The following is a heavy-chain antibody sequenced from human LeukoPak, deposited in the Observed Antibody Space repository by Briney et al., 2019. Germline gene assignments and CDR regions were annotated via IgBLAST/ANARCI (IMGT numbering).Heavy chain of an antibody. CDR2: IYHSGST. CDR3: ARHVEFCSSTSCYFFDY. J-gene: IGHJ4*02. CDR1: GYSISSGYY. D-gene: IGHD2-2*01. V-gene: IGHV4-38-2*01. Sequence: SETLSLTCAVSGYSISSGYYWGWIRQPPGKGLEWIGSIYHSGSTYYNPSLKSRVTISVDTSKNQFSLKLGSVTAADTAVYYCARHVEFCSSTSCYFFDYWGQGTLVTVSS.